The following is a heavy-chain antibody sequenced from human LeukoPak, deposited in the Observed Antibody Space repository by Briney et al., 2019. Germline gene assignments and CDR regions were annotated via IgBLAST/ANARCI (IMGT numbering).Heavy chain of an antibody. CDR3: ARGQQLVATS. CDR1: GGSISSYY. J-gene: IGHJ5*02. D-gene: IGHD5-12*01. V-gene: IGHV4-59*01. Sequence: SETLSLTCSVSGGSISSYYWSWIRQPPGKGLEWIGYTYYSGSTNYNPSLKSRVTISVDTSKNQFSLKLSSVTAADTAVYYCARGQQLVATSWGQGTLVTVSS. CDR2: TYYSGST.